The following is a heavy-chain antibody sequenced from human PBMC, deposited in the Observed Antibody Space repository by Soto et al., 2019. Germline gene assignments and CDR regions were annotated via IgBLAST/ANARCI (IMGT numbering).Heavy chain of an antibody. D-gene: IGHD1-1*01. Sequence: EVQLVEXGGGLIQPGGSLXXSCAASGFTVSSNFMSWVRQAPGKGLEWVSVTYSGGTTYYADSVKGRFTISRDNSKNTLYLQMNSLGAEDTAVYYCAKEKRDTTGARDAFDIWGQGTMVTVS. J-gene: IGHJ3*02. V-gene: IGHV3-53*01. CDR2: TYSGGTT. CDR1: GFTVSSNF. CDR3: AKEKRDTTGARDAFDI.